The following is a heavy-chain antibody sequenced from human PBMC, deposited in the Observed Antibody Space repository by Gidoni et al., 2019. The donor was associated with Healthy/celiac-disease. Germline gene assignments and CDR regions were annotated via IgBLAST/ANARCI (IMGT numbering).Heavy chain of an antibody. CDR3: ARKPIVGASWFDP. D-gene: IGHD1-26*01. J-gene: IGHJ5*02. V-gene: IGHV4-61*01. Sequence: QVQLQESGPGLVKPSETLYLTCTVSGGSVSSGSYYWSWIRQPPGKGLEWIGYIYYSGSTNYNPSLKSRVTISVDTSKNQFSLKLSSVTAADTAVYYCARKPIVGASWFDPWGQGTLVTVSS. CDR2: IYYSGST. CDR1: GGSVSSGSYY.